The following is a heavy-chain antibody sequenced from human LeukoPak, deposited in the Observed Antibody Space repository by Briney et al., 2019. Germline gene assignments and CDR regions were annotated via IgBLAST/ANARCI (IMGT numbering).Heavy chain of an antibody. CDR1: GFTFSSYA. D-gene: IGHD2-15*01. CDR2: ISGSGGST. J-gene: IGHJ3*02. Sequence: GGSLRLSCAASGFTFSSYAMSWVRQAPGKGLEWVSAISGSGGSTYYADSVKGRFTISRDNSKNTLYLQMNSLRAEDTAVYYCANHGGRYCSGGSCYSNAFDIWGQGTMVTVSS. CDR3: ANHGGRYCSGGSCYSNAFDI. V-gene: IGHV3-23*01.